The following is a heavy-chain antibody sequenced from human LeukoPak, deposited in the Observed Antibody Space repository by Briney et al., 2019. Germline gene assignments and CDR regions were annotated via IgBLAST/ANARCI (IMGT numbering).Heavy chain of an antibody. CDR2: ISSSGSTI. J-gene: IGHJ5*02. D-gene: IGHD3-10*01. Sequence: GGSMRLSCAASGFTFGSYEMNWVRQAPGKGLEWVSSISSSGSTIYYADSVKGRFTISRDNAKNSLYLQMNSLRAEDTAVYYCARDLTHYYGSGNWFDPWGQGTLVTVSS. CDR3: ARDLTHYYGSGNWFDP. V-gene: IGHV3-48*03. CDR1: GFTFGSYE.